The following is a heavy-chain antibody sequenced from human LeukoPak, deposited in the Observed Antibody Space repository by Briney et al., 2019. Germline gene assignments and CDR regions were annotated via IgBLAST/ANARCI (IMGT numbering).Heavy chain of an antibody. J-gene: IGHJ5*02. V-gene: IGHV1-18*01. CDR3: LRGPTYIVVVSSTVTGFDP. CDR2: ISAYNGNT. D-gene: IGHD2-2*01. CDR1: GYTFTSYG. Sequence: GASVKVSCKASGYTFTSYGISCVRQAPGQGREWMGWISAYNGNTNHAQKLQGRVTMTTDTSTSTAYMELRSLRSDDTAVYYCLRGPTYIVVVSSTVTGFDPWGQGTLVTVSS.